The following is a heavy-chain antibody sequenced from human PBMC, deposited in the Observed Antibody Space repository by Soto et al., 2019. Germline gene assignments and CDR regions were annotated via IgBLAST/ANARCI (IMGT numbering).Heavy chain of an antibody. CDR1: GFTFSSYG. CDR2: IWYDGSNK. V-gene: IGHV3-33*01. Sequence: QVQLVESGGGVVQPGRSLRLSCAASGFTFSSYGMHWVRQAPGKGLEWVAVIWYDGSNKYYADSVKGRFTISRDNSKNCLDLQMNSLRAEDTAVYYCARDRCSSTSCYLFDYWGQGTLVTVSS. CDR3: ARDRCSSTSCYLFDY. J-gene: IGHJ4*02. D-gene: IGHD2-2*01.